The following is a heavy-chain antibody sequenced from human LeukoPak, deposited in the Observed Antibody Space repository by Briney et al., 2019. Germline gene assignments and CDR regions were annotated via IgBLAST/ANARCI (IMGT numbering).Heavy chain of an antibody. CDR2: ISYDGSNK. D-gene: IGHD1-7*01. V-gene: IGHV3-30-3*01. CDR1: GFTFSSYA. Sequence: GGSLRLSCAASGFTFSSYAMHWVRQAPGKGLEWVAVISYDGSNKYYADSVKGRFTISRDNSKNTLYLQMNSLRAEDTAVYYCARGTLARAFDIWGQGTMVTVSS. J-gene: IGHJ3*02. CDR3: ARGTLARAFDI.